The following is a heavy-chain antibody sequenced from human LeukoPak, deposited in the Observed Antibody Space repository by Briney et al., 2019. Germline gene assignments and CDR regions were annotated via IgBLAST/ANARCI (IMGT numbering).Heavy chain of an antibody. CDR2: VYYGRSP. Sequence: SETLSLTCTVSGDSISRSTYYWAWIRQPPGKGLEWIGSVYYGRSPYFNPSLESRATISVDTSKNHFSLKMSSVTAADTAVYYCARSSGTGTFSYRGQGTLVTVSS. V-gene: IGHV4-39*02. J-gene: IGHJ4*02. D-gene: IGHD6-25*01. CDR1: GDSISRSTYY. CDR3: ARSSGTGTFSY.